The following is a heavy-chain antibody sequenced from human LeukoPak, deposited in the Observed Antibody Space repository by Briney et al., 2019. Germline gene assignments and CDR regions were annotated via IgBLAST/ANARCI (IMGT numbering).Heavy chain of an antibody. D-gene: IGHD1-1*01. Sequence: GESLKISCKGSGYSFTSYWIGWVRQMPGKGLEWMGIVFPGDSDTRYGPSFQGQVTISADKSISTAYLQWSSLKASDTAMYYCARQVMRGISHFQDWGQGTLVTVSS. CDR2: VFPGDSDT. J-gene: IGHJ1*01. CDR1: GYSFTSYW. CDR3: ARQVMRGISHFQD. V-gene: IGHV5-51*01.